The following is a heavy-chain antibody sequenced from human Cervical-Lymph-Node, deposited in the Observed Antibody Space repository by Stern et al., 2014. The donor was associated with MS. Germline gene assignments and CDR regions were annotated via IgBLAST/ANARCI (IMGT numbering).Heavy chain of an antibody. J-gene: IGHJ4*02. V-gene: IGHV4-39*01. CDR1: GGSISSRSYY. CDR3: ATSTIVGDTTFDY. CDR2: IYYSGSP. D-gene: IGHD1-26*01. Sequence: QLQLQESGPGLVKPSETLSLTCTVSGGSISSRSYYWGWIRQPPGKGLEWIGSIYYSGSPNYKPSLKRRVTISVDTSPNRFSLTMGSVTAADTAVYYCATSTIVGDTTFDYWGQGSLVTVSS.